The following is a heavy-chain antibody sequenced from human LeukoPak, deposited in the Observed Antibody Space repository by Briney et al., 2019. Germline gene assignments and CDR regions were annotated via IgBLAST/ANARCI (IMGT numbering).Heavy chain of an antibody. V-gene: IGHV4-59*12. J-gene: IGHJ4*02. CDR1: GGSISNYY. Sequence: PSETLSLTCTVSGGSISNYYWSWIRQPPGKGLEWIGYIYYSGSTNYNPSLKSRVTISVDTSKNQFSLKLSSVTAADTAVYYCARVLRFLEDYYFDYWGQGTLVTVSS. D-gene: IGHD3-3*01. CDR3: ARVLRFLEDYYFDY. CDR2: IYYSGST.